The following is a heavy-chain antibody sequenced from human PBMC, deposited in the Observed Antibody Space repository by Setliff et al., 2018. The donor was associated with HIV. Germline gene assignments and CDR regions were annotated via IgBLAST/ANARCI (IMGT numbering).Heavy chain of an antibody. CDR1: GYSMSSGYY. Sequence: PSETLSLTCGVSGYSMSSGYYWGWIRQPPGKGLEWIGNVYHTGSTYYNPSLKSRVTISVDTSKNQFSLKLSSVIAADTAVYYCARQGYYYDNSGYFTIWGQGTLVTVSS. V-gene: IGHV4-38-2*01. CDR3: ARQGYYYDNSGYFTI. J-gene: IGHJ4*02. CDR2: VYHTGST. D-gene: IGHD3-22*01.